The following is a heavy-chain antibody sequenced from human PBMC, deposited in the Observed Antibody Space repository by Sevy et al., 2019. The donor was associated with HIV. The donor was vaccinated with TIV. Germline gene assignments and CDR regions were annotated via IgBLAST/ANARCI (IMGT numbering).Heavy chain of an antibody. CDR2: ISSGTTHR. J-gene: IGHJ4*02. CDR3: ARDRRNYSGQYFDF. CDR1: GFIFSDYY. Sequence: GGSLRLSCAASGFIFSDYYMSWIRQSPGKGLEWISDISSGTTHRKYADSVTGRSTISRDNAKNSLYLQMNSLTVEDTAVYYCARDRRNYSGQYFDFWGQGTLVTVSS. D-gene: IGHD1-7*01. V-gene: IGHV3-11*06.